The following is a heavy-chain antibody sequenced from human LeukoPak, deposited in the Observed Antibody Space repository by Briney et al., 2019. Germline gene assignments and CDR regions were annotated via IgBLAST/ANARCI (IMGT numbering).Heavy chain of an antibody. CDR3: ARVYDFWSGYYTVDY. D-gene: IGHD3-3*01. V-gene: IGHV1-18*01. Sequence: ASVKVSCKASGGTFSSYGISWVRQAPGQGLEWMGWISAYNGNTNYAQKLQGRVTMTTDTSTSTAYMELRSLRSDDTAVYYCARVYDFWSGYYTVDYWGQGTLVTVSS. CDR2: ISAYNGNT. J-gene: IGHJ4*02. CDR1: GGTFSSYG.